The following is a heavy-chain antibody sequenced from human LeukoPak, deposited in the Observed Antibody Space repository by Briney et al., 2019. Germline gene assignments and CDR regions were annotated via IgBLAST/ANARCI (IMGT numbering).Heavy chain of an antibody. CDR2: INSDGSST. CDR1: GFTFSSYW. J-gene: IGHJ4*02. V-gene: IGHV3-74*01. Sequence: QPGGSLRLSCAASGFTFSSYWMHWVRQAPGKGLVWVSRINSDGSSTSYADSVKGRSTIYRDNAKNTLYLQMNSLRAEDTAVYYCARDAGFGYYDSSGYYYDYWGQGTLVTVSS. D-gene: IGHD3-22*01. CDR3: ARDAGFGYYDSSGYYYDY.